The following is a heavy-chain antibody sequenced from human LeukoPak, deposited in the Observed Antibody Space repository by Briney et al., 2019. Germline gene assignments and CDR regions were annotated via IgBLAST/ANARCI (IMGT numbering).Heavy chain of an antibody. Sequence: GGSLRLSCAASGFTFSSYAMSWVRQAPGKGLEWVSAISGSGGSTYYADSVKGRFTISRDNSKNTLYLQMNSLRAEDTAVYYCANSYYDSSGSDPSFDYWGQGTLVTVSS. CDR3: ANSYYDSSGSDPSFDY. CDR1: GFTFSSYA. V-gene: IGHV3-23*01. CDR2: ISGSGGST. D-gene: IGHD3-22*01. J-gene: IGHJ4*02.